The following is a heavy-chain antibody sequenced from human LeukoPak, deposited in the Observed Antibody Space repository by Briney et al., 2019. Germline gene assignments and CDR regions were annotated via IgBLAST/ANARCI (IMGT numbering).Heavy chain of an antibody. V-gene: IGHV3-7*02. Sequence: GGSLRLSCAASGFTFSRSWMGWVRQAPGKGLEWVANIKQDGTSKYYVDSVMGRFTISRDNAENSVCLQMNSLSAGDTAVYYCARHGDYCFDLWGPGTRVTVSS. J-gene: IGHJ4*02. CDR3: ARHGDYCFDL. CDR1: GFTFSRSW. CDR2: IKQDGTSK. D-gene: IGHD2-21*01.